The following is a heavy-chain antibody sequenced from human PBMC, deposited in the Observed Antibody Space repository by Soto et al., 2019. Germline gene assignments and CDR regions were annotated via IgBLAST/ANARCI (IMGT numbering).Heavy chain of an antibody. CDR1: GFTLTSSA. Sequence: SVKVSCKASGFTLTSSAMQWVRQARGQRLEWIGWIVVGSGNTNYAQKFQERVTITRDMSTSTAYMELSSLRSEDTAVYYCAAIRNERSGYDSNNYYYYMDVWGKGTTVTVSS. D-gene: IGHD5-12*01. CDR3: AAIRNERSGYDSNNYYYYMDV. V-gene: IGHV1-58*02. J-gene: IGHJ6*03. CDR2: IVVGSGNT.